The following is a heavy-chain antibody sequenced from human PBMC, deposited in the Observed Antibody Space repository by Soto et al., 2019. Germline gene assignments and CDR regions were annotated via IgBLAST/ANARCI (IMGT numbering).Heavy chain of an antibody. Sequence: GGSLRLSCAASGFTFDDYAMHWVRQAPGKGLEWVSGISWNSGSIGYADSVKGRFTISRDNAKNSLYLQMNSLRAEDTALYYCAKDLLSYCSSLMDVWGKGTTVTVSS. J-gene: IGHJ6*03. CDR1: GFTFDDYA. V-gene: IGHV3-9*01. CDR2: ISWNSGSI. CDR3: AKDLLSYCSSLMDV. D-gene: IGHD2-2*01.